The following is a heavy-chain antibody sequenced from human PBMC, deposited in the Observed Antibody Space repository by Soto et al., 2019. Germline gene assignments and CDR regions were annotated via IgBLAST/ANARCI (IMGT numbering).Heavy chain of an antibody. J-gene: IGHJ5*02. CDR3: ARDMRAGFTHYFDP. V-gene: IGHV4-39*07. Sequence: PSETLSLTCTVSGFSIGSSGYYWGWVRQPPGTGLEWIASIHYTGSTYYNPSLKSRVTISMDTSKNQLSIKLTSMTAADTAVYYCARDMRAGFTHYFDPWGQGTLVTVSS. CDR2: IHYTGST. D-gene: IGHD1-26*01. CDR1: GFSIGSSGYY.